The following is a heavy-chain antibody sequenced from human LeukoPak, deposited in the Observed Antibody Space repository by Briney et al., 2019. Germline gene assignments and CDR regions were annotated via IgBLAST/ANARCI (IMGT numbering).Heavy chain of an antibody. CDR3: ARGPRILAAGSYYFDY. CDR1: GFSFKDYY. D-gene: IGHD6-13*01. CDR2: INVNGAAM. J-gene: IGHJ4*02. V-gene: IGHV3-11*01. Sequence: GGSLRLSCAASGFSFKDYYFSWIRQAPGKGLEWVSFINVNGAAMYYADSVKGRFTISRDNAKNSIYLEMNSLRAEDTAVYYCARGPRILAAGSYYFDYWGQGSLVTVSS.